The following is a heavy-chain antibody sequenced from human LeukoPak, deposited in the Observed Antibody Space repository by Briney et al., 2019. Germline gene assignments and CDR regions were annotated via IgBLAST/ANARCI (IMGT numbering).Heavy chain of an antibody. J-gene: IGHJ4*02. CDR2: ISAYNGNT. CDR3: ARGGGYSGYEMSFDY. D-gene: IGHD5-12*01. V-gene: IGHV1-8*02. CDR1: GYTFTSYY. Sequence: ASVKVSCKASGYTFTSYYIHWVRQAPGQGLEWMGWISAYNGNTNYAQKLQGRVTMTRNTSISTAYMELSSLRSEDTAVYYCARGGGYSGYEMSFDYWGQGTLVTVSS.